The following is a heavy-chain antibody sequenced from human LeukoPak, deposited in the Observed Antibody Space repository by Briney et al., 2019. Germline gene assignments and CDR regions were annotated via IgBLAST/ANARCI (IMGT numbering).Heavy chain of an antibody. CDR2: INHSGSI. CDR1: GGSFSGYY. D-gene: IGHD3-10*01. V-gene: IGHV4-34*01. Sequence: SETLSLTCAVFGGSFSGYYWSWIRQPPGKGLEWIGEINHSGSINYNSSLKSRVTMSVDTSKNQFSLKLSSVTAADTAVYYCARRMGRRFGERYYYYHYMDVWGKGTTVTISS. CDR3: ARRMGRRFGERYYYYHYMDV. J-gene: IGHJ6*03.